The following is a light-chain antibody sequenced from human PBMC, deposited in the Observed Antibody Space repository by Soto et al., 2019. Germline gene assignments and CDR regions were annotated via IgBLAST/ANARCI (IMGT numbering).Light chain of an antibody. J-gene: IGKJ1*01. Sequence: DIQMTQSPSSLSASVGDRVTIRFRASQTISSWLAWYQQKPGKAPKLLIYKASTLKSGVPSRFSGSGSGTEFTLTISSLQPDDFATYYCQHYNSYSEAFGQGTKV. CDR1: QTISSW. CDR2: KAS. CDR3: QHYNSYSEA. V-gene: IGKV1-5*03.